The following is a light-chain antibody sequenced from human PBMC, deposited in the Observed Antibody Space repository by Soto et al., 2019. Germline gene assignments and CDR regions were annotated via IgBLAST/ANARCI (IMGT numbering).Light chain of an antibody. CDR3: HQRHNWPNT. CDR1: QSVGTY. CDR2: AAS. J-gene: IGKJ2*01. V-gene: IGKV3-11*01. Sequence: EIVLTQSPATLSLSPGESATLSCRASQSVGTYLAWYQHYPGQSPRLLIYAASNRATGIPARFSGSGSGTDFTLTISSPEPEDVAVYYCHQRHNWPNTFAQVTKLEIK.